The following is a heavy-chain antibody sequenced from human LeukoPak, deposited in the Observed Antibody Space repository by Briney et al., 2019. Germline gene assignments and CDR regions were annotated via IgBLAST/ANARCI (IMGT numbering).Heavy chain of an antibody. CDR2: IYYSGST. CDR1: GGSLSSSSYY. CDR3: ARDSVPHYDFWSGHYGMDV. J-gene: IGHJ6*02. V-gene: IGHV4-61*01. Sequence: SETLSLTCTVSGGSLSSSSYYLGWIRQPPGKGLEWIVYIYYSGSTNYNPSLKSRVTISVDTSKNQFSLKLSSVTAADTAVYYCARDSVPHYDFWSGHYGMDVWGQGTTVTVSS. D-gene: IGHD3-3*01.